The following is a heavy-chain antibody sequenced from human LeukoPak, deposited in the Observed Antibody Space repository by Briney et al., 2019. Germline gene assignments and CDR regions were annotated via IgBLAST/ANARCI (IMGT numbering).Heavy chain of an antibody. Sequence: SETLSLTCAVYGGSFSGYYWSWIRQPPGKGLEWIGEINHSGSTNYNPSLKSRVTISVDTSKNQFSLKLSSVTAADTAVYYCARRQYYDILTGEYYFDYWGQGTLVTVSS. CDR2: INHSGST. CDR1: GGSFSGYY. V-gene: IGHV4-34*01. CDR3: ARRQYYDILTGEYYFDY. J-gene: IGHJ4*02. D-gene: IGHD3-9*01.